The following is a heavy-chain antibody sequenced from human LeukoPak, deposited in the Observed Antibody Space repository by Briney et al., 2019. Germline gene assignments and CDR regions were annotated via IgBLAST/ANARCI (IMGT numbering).Heavy chain of an antibody. CDR1: GGSLSSYY. CDR2: IYFTGST. D-gene: IGHD2-2*01. V-gene: IGHV4-59*01. Sequence: PSETLSLTCTVSGGSLSSYYWTWIRQPPGKGLEWIGYIYFTGSTNYNPSLKGRVTMSVDPSNTQFSLRLTSVTAADTAVYYCARADCSTTSCPMDVWGQGATVTVSS. J-gene: IGHJ6*02. CDR3: ARADCSTTSCPMDV.